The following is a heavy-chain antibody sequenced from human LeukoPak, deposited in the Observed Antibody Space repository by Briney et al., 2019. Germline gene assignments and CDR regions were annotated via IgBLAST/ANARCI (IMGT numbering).Heavy chain of an antibody. V-gene: IGHV3-21*01. CDR1: GFTFSSYS. J-gene: IGHJ4*02. Sequence: KPGGSLRLSCAASGFTFSSYSMNWVRQAPGKGLEWVSSISSSSSYIYYADSVKGRFTISRDNAKNSLYLQMNSLRAEDTAVYYCARGPKYCSSTSCFSSLNWGQGTLVTVSS. D-gene: IGHD2-2*01. CDR3: ARGPKYCSSTSCFSSLN. CDR2: ISSSSSYI.